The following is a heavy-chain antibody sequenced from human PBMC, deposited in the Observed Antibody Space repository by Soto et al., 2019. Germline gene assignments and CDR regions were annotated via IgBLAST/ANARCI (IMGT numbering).Heavy chain of an antibody. CDR1: GGSFSGNY. CDR3: ARVANGSWRLRNWFGP. V-gene: IGHV4-34*01. Sequence: QVQLQQWGAGLLKPSETLSLTCAVYGGSFSGNYWSWIRKPPGEALEWIGVINHSETTNYNPSLKIRFTRSIDTSKDQFALKMTSVPAAETAVYYCARVANGSWRLRNWFGPWCQGTLATVSS. CDR2: INHSETT. D-gene: IGHD6-13*01. J-gene: IGHJ5*02.